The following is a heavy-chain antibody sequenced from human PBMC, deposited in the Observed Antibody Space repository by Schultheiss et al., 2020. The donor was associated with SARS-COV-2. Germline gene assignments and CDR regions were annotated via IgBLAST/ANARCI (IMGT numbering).Heavy chain of an antibody. CDR1: GGSISSYY. J-gene: IGHJ2*01. CDR2: INHSGST. V-gene: IGHV4-59*08. Sequence: GSLRLSCTVSGGSISSYYWSWIRQPPGKGLEWIGEINHSGSTYYNPSLKSRVTISVDTSKNQISLKLRSVTAADTAVYYCARAYRPASTENWYFDLWGRGTLVTVSS. CDR3: ARAYRPASTENWYFDL.